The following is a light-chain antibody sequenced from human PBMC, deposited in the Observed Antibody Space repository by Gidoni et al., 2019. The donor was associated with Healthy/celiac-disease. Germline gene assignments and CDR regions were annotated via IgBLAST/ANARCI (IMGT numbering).Light chain of an antibody. V-gene: IGKV1-5*01. CDR2: DAS. Sequence: DIQMTQSPSTLYASVGDRVTITCRASQSISSWLAWYQQKPGKAPKLLIYDASSLESGVPSRFSGSGSGTEFTLTISSLQPDDFATYYCQQYNSYAPLTFXGXTKVEIK. J-gene: IGKJ4*01. CDR1: QSISSW. CDR3: QQYNSYAPLT.